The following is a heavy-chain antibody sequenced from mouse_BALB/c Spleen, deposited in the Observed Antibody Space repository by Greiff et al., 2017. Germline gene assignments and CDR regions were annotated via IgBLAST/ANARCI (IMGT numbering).Heavy chain of an antibody. CDR2: ISYSGST. D-gene: IGHD2-1*01. CDR1: GDSITSGY. J-gene: IGHJ3*01. CDR3: ARYYGNSAWFAY. Sequence: EVKLMESGPSLVKPSQTLSLTCSVTGDSITSGYWNWIRKFPGNKLEYMGYISYSGSTYYNPSLKSRISITRDTSKNQYYLQLNSVTTEDTATYYCARYYGNSAWFAYWGQGTLVTVSA. V-gene: IGHV3-8*02.